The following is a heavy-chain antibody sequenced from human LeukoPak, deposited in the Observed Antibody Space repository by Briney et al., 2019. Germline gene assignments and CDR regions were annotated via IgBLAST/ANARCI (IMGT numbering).Heavy chain of an antibody. J-gene: IGHJ4*02. CDR3: ARYGDYGDRIDY. Sequence: PSETLSLTCTVSGGSISSYYWSWIRQPPGKGLEWIGYIYYSGSTNYSPSLKSRVTISVDTSKNQFSLKLSSVTAADTAVYYCARYGDYGDRIDYWGQGTLVTVSS. CDR1: GGSISSYY. CDR2: IYYSGST. V-gene: IGHV4-59*01. D-gene: IGHD4-17*01.